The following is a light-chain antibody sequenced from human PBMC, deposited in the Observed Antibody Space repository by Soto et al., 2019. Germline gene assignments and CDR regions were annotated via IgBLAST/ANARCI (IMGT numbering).Light chain of an antibody. CDR2: GAS. CDR3: QQYGALERT. J-gene: IGKJ1*01. CDR1: QRVTSNF. V-gene: IGKV3-20*01. Sequence: EIVLTQSPGTLAVSPGERVTLSCRASQRVTSNFLAWYQQKPGQSPRLLIYGASTRAKGIPDRFSGSGSGTDFTLTVSRLDPEDFAVYYCQQYGALERTFGQGTKVEVK.